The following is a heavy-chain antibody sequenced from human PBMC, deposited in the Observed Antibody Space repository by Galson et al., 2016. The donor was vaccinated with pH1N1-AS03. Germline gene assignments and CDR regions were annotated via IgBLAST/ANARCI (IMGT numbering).Heavy chain of an antibody. V-gene: IGHV3-48*02. D-gene: IGHD1-26*01. Sequence: SLRLSCAASEFTFSIYHTSWVRQAPGKGLELVSYINSRSDIIHYADSVRGRFTISRDNARNSLYLQMHSLRDDDTAVYYCARDSGYCGTFDNWGQGALVTVSS. CDR1: EFTFSIYH. CDR2: INSRSDII. CDR3: ARDSGYCGTFDN. J-gene: IGHJ4*02.